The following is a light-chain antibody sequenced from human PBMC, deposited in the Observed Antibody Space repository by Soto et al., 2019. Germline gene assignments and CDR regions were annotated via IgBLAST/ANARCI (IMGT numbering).Light chain of an antibody. V-gene: IGKV1-5*03. CDR1: QSISSR. Sequence: DIQMTQSPSTLSASVGDRVTITCRASQSISSRFGWYQQKPGKDPKLLIYKASSLESGVPSRFSSSGSGTEFTLTISSLQPDDFATYCCQQYNSLWTFGQGTKVEIK. J-gene: IGKJ1*01. CDR3: QQYNSLWT. CDR2: KAS.